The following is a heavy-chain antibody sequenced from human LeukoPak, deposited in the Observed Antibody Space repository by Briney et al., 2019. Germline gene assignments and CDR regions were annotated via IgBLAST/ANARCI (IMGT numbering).Heavy chain of an antibody. Sequence: SETLSLTCTVSGASISSYYWSWIRQPPGKGLEWIGYFYYSGSTNYNPSLKSRVTISLDTSKNQFSLKLSSVTAADTAVYFCARDPRYSSDWGPFDIWGQGTMVTVSS. V-gene: IGHV4-59*01. J-gene: IGHJ3*02. CDR1: GASISSYY. CDR2: FYYSGST. D-gene: IGHD6-19*01. CDR3: ARDPRYSSDWGPFDI.